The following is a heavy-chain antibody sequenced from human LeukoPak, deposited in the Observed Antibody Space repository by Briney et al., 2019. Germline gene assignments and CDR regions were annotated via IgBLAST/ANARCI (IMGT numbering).Heavy chain of an antibody. V-gene: IGHV4-39*01. CDR3: ARHDTTMVFDFDY. Sequence: PSETLSLTCTVSGGSISSSSYYWGWIRQPPGKGLEWIGSIYYSGSTYYNPSLKSRVTISVDTSKNQFSLKLSSVTAADTAVYFCARHDTTMVFDFDYWGQGTLVTVSS. J-gene: IGHJ4*02. CDR2: IYYSGST. D-gene: IGHD5-18*01. CDR1: GGSISSSSYY.